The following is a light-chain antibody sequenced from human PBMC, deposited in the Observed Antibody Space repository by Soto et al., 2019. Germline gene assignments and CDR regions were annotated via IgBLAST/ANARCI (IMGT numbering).Light chain of an antibody. J-gene: IGLJ3*02. CDR1: SSDVGSYNL. V-gene: IGLV2-23*01. Sequence: QSVLTQPDSVSGSPGQSITISCTGTSSDVGSYNLVSWYQHHPGKAPKLIIYEGMKRPSGVSDRFSGSKSGNKASLTISGLQAADEADYYCCSYEPATTNLVFGGGTKVTVL. CDR3: CSYEPATTNLV. CDR2: EGM.